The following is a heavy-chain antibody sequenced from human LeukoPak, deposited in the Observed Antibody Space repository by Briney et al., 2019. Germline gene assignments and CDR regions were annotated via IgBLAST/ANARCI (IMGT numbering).Heavy chain of an antibody. CDR1: GFIFNNYA. CDR3: AKDRGYSYDYGMDV. CDR2: ISWNSGSI. J-gene: IGHJ6*02. Sequence: GGSLRLSCAGSGFIFNNYAMHWVRQPPGKGLEWVSGISWNSGSIDYADSVKGRFTISRDNAKNSLYLQMNSLRAEDTALYYCAKDRGYSYDYGMDVWGQGTTVTVSS. D-gene: IGHD5-18*01. V-gene: IGHV3-9*01.